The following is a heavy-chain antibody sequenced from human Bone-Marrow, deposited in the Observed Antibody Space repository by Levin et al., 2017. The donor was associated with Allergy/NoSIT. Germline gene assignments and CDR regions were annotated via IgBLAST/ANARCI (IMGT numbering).Heavy chain of an antibody. J-gene: IGHJ6*02. D-gene: IGHD3-22*01. CDR2: ISAGGNYI. CDR1: GILFSSYD. CDR3: ASWAMYHYDRSAFDYFYYAMDV. V-gene: IGHV3-21*01. Sequence: LSLTCVASGILFSSYDMNWVRQAPGKGLEWVSSISAGGNYIYYADSVKGRFTISRDNAKNSLFLQMNSLRAEDTAVYYCASWAMYHYDRSAFDYFYYAMDVWGQGTTVTVSS.